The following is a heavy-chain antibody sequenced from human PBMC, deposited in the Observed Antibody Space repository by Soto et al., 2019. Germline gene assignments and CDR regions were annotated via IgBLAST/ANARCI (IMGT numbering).Heavy chain of an antibody. CDR1: GCTFSIYA. D-gene: IGHD1-26*01. J-gene: IGHJ6*02. CDR3: ARESGSYGYEDYGMDV. CDR2: IIPIFGTA. Sequence: GSSVKVSCKASGCTFSIYAISWVRQAPGQGLEWMGGIIPIFGTANYAQKFQGRVTITADKSTSTAYMELISLRSEDTAVYYCARESGSYGYEDYGMDVWGQGTTVTVSS. V-gene: IGHV1-69*06.